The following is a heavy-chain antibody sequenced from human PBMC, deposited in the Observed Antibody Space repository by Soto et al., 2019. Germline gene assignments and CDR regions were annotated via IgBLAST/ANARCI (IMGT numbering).Heavy chain of an antibody. CDR3: VRGGAGSYYYYGMDV. CDR1: GFTFSSYY. D-gene: IGHD2-21*01. V-gene: IGHV3-74*03. J-gene: IGHJ6*02. CDR2: TNGDASST. Sequence: EEQLVESGGGLVQPGGSLRLSCVASGFTFSSYYMHWVRQVPGKGLVWVSRTNGDASSTAYADSVKGRFTISRDNAKNTLYLQMGSLRVEDTAMYFCVRGGAGSYYYYGMDVWGQGTTVTVSS.